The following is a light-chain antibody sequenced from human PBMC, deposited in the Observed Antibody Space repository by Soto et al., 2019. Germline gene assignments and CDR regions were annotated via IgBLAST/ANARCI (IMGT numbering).Light chain of an antibody. J-gene: IGLJ1*01. Sequence: VLTQPPSASWTPGQRVTISCSGSSSNIGSNTVNWYQQLPGTAPKLLIYSNNQRPSGVPDRFSGSKSGTSASLAISGLQSEDEADYYCAARDDSLNGYVFGTGTKVTVL. CDR1: SSNIGSNT. V-gene: IGLV1-44*01. CDR3: AARDDSLNGYV. CDR2: SNN.